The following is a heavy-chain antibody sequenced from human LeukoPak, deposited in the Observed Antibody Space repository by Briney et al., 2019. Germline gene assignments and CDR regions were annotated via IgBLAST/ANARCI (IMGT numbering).Heavy chain of an antibody. Sequence: SQTLSRTDSVSAGSITSSLCYWGWIRQPPGKGLEWIGRIYYSGSTYYSPSLKSRVTISVDTSKTLFSLKLSSGTAENTALYYCARSIATYGPTHNWFGPWGQGILVTVSS. V-gene: IGHV4-39*01. CDR1: AGSITSSLCY. J-gene: IGHJ5*02. D-gene: IGHD6-6*01. CDR3: ARSIATYGPTHNWFGP. CDR2: IYYSGST.